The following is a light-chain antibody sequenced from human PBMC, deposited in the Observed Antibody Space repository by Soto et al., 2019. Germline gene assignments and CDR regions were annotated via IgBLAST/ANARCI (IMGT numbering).Light chain of an antibody. CDR2: HAS. Sequence: EIVMTQSPATLSVSPGERATLSCRASQSISRSLAWYQQKPGQAPRLLIYHASTRATGIPARFSGSGSGTEFTLTISSLQSEDSAVYYCQQYNNSPPNTFGGGTKVDIK. V-gene: IGKV3-15*01. J-gene: IGKJ4*01. CDR1: QSISRS. CDR3: QQYNNSPPNT.